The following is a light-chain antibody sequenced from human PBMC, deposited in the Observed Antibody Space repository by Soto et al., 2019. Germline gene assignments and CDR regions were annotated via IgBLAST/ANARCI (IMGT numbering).Light chain of an antibody. CDR2: RDS. CDR1: NIGSKN. V-gene: IGLV3-9*01. CDR3: QVWDSSTAGAV. J-gene: IGLJ3*02. Sequence: SSELTQPLSVSVALGQTARITCGGNNIGSKNVHWYQQKPGQAPVLVIYRDSNRPSGIPERFSGSNSGNTATLTISRAQAGDEADYYCQVWDSSTAGAVFGGGTKLTVL.